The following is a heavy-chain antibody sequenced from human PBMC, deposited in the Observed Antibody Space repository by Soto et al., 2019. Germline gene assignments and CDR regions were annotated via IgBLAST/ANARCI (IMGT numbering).Heavy chain of an antibody. D-gene: IGHD4-17*01. CDR1: GFTVSSNY. J-gene: IGHJ1*01. CDR3: ARDFVHGDHPEYFQH. Sequence: EVQLVESGGGLVQPGGSLRLSCAASGFTVSSNYMSWVRQAPGKGLEWVSVIYSGGSTYYADSVKGRFTISRDNSKNTRYLQMNRLRAEDTAVYYCARDFVHGDHPEYFQHWGQGTLVTLSS. V-gene: IGHV3-66*01. CDR2: IYSGGST.